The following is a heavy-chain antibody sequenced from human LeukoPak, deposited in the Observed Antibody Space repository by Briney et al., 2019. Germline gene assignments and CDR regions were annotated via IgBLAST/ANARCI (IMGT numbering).Heavy chain of an antibody. D-gene: IGHD6-13*01. V-gene: IGHV4-61*02. Sequence: SETLSLTCTVSGGSISSGSYYWSWIRQPAGKGLEWIGRIYTSGSTNYNPSLKSRVTISVDTSKNQFSLKLSSVTAADTAVCYCARGGSSWFDAFDIWGQGTMVTVSS. J-gene: IGHJ3*02. CDR2: IYTSGST. CDR1: GGSISSGSYY. CDR3: ARGGSSWFDAFDI.